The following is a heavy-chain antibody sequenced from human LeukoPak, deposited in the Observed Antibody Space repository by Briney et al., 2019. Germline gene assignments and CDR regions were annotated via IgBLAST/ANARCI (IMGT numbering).Heavy chain of an antibody. Sequence: SETLSLTCAVYGGSFSGYYWSWIRQPPGKGLEWIGEINHSGSTNYNPSLKSRVTISVDTSKNQFSLKLSSVTAADTAVYYCARSAAYSSGWYSLYNWFDPWGQGTLVTVSS. D-gene: IGHD6-19*01. J-gene: IGHJ5*02. CDR3: ARSAAYSSGWYSLYNWFDP. CDR2: INHSGST. CDR1: GGSFSGYY. V-gene: IGHV4-34*01.